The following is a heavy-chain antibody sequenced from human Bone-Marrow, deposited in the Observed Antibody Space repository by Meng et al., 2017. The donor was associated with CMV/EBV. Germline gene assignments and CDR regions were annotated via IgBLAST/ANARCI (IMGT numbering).Heavy chain of an antibody. CDR2: IHYDGSSA. V-gene: IGHV3-30*04. D-gene: IGHD6-13*01. J-gene: IGHJ6*02. CDR1: GFTFSSYA. CDR3: ARDGSTSLFHYHGMDV. Sequence: GESLKISCAASGFTFSSYAMHWVRQAPGKGLECVAFIHYDGSSASYADFVKGRFTISRANSKKTLYLQMSSLRTEDTAVYYCARDGSTSLFHYHGMDVWGQGTTVTVSS.